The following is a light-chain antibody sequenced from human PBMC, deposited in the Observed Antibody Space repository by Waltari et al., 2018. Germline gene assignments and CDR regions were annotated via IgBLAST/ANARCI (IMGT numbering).Light chain of an antibody. V-gene: IGKV3-20*01. CDR1: QNIGNY. J-gene: IGKJ1*01. CDR2: GAS. Sequence: IVLTPSPGTLSLSPGGRATLPCRASQNIGNYLAWYQQKPGQAPRLLIYGASSRAAGIPDRFSGSGSGADFSLTISRLEPEDFAVYYCQHHVRLPATFGQGTKV. CDR3: QHHVRLPAT.